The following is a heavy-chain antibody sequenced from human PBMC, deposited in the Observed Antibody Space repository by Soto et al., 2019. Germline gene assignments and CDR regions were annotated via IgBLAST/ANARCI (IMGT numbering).Heavy chain of an antibody. J-gene: IGHJ6*02. CDR3: AKDLRLWSKDYYYYGMDV. D-gene: IGHD5-18*01. CDR2: ISYDGSKE. CDR1: GFTFSSYG. V-gene: IGHV3-30*18. Sequence: QVQLVESGGGVVQPGRSLRLSCAASGFTFSSYGMHWVRQAPGKGLEWVAVISYDGSKEFYADSVKGRFTISRDNSKNTLYLQMNSLRAEDTAVYYCAKDLRLWSKDYYYYGMDVWVQGTPVTVSS.